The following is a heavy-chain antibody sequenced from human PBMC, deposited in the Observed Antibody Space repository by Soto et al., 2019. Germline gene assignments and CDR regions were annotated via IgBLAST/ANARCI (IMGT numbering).Heavy chain of an antibody. CDR2: ISSSSSTI. D-gene: IGHD3-22*01. CDR1: GFTFSSYS. CDR3: ARSPYYYDSSGYSPLDY. J-gene: IGHJ4*02. V-gene: IGHV3-48*02. Sequence: GSLRLSCAASGFTFSSYSMNWVRQAPGKGLEWVSYISSSSSTINYADSVKGRFTISRDNAKNSLYLQMNSLRDEDTAVYYCARSPYYYDSSGYSPLDYWGQGTLVTVSS.